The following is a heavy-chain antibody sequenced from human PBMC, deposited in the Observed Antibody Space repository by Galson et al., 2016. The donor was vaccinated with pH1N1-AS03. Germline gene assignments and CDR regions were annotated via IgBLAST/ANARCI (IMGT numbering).Heavy chain of an antibody. D-gene: IGHD1-1*01. CDR1: GFTFNTYA. CDR2: ISADGINT. Sequence: SLRLSCAASGFTFNTYAMNWVRQAPGKGLEWVSSISADGINTYNADSLKGRFTISRDNSRNTVSLQMNSLRVEDTAVYYCAKTTGGVSKSGAFDVWGQGTMVTVSS. J-gene: IGHJ3*01. V-gene: IGHV3-23*01. CDR3: AKTTGGVSKSGAFDV.